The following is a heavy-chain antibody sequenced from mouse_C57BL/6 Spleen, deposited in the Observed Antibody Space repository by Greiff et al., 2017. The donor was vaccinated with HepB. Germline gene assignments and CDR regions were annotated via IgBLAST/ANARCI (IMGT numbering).Heavy chain of an antibody. Sequence: QVQLQQPGPELVKPGASVKLSCKASGYTFTSYWMHWVKQRPGQGLEWIGNINPSNGGTNYNEKFKSKATLTVDKSSSTAYMQLSSLTSEDSAVYYCARSGSGYLYFDYWGQGTTLTVSS. CDR1: GYTFTSYW. V-gene: IGHV1-53*01. CDR3: ARSGSGYLYFDY. J-gene: IGHJ2*01. D-gene: IGHD3-2*02. CDR2: INPSNGGT.